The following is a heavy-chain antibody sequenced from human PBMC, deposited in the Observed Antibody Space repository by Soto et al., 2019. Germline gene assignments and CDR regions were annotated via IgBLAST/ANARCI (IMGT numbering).Heavy chain of an antibody. CDR2: INQDGSEK. V-gene: IGHV3-7*01. CDR1: GFTFSTYW. CDR3: SRSLDS. J-gene: IGHJ4*02. Sequence: GGSLRLSCAASGFTFSTYWMDWVRQTPGKGLEWVANINQDGSEKNYVDSVKGRFTISRDNAQNTLYLQMNSLTAEDSALYYCSRSLDSWGQGTLVTVSS.